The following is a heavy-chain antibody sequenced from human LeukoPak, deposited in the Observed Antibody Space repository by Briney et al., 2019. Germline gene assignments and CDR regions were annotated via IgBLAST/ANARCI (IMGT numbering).Heavy chain of an antibody. Sequence: GRSLRLSCAASGFTFSSYAMHWVRQAPGKGLEWVAVISYDGSNKYYADSVKGRFTISRDNSKNTLYLQMNSLRAEDTAVYYCARDGRLYQDAFDIWGQGTMVTVSS. V-gene: IGHV3-30-3*01. D-gene: IGHD2-2*02. J-gene: IGHJ3*02. CDR1: GFTFSSYA. CDR3: ARDGRLYQDAFDI. CDR2: ISYDGSNK.